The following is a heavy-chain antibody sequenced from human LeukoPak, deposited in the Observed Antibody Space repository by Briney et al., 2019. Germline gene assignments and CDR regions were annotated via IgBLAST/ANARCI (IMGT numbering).Heavy chain of an antibody. Sequence: PSETLSLTCAVSGGSISSGGYSWSWIRQPPGKGLEWIGYIYHSGSTYYNPSLKSRVTISVDRSKNQFSLKLSSVTAADTAVYYCARGAGDGYNYPYYFDYWGQGTLVTVSS. CDR1: GGSISSGGYS. J-gene: IGHJ4*02. CDR2: IYHSGST. V-gene: IGHV4-30-2*01. CDR3: ARGAGDGYNYPYYFDY. D-gene: IGHD5-24*01.